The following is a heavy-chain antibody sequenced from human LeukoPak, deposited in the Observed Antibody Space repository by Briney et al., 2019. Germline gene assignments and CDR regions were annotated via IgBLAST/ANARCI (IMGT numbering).Heavy chain of an antibody. D-gene: IGHD3-10*01. V-gene: IGHV1-69*05. CDR2: IIPIFGTA. CDR1: GGTFSSYA. Sequence: SVKVSCKASGGTFSSYAISWVRQAPGQGLEWMGRIIPIFGTANYAQKFQGRVTITTDESTSTAYMELSSLRSEDTAVYYCARDGYYGSGEEGSWFDPWGQGTLVTVSS. J-gene: IGHJ5*02. CDR3: ARDGYYGSGEEGSWFDP.